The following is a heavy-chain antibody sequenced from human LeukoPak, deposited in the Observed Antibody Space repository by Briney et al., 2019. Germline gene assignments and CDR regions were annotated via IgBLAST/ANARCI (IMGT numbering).Heavy chain of an antibody. CDR2: IWYDGSNK. J-gene: IGHJ1*01. V-gene: IGHV3-33*06. CDR3: ANGYCSGGSCYSLFQH. CDR1: GFTFSSYG. D-gene: IGHD2-15*01. Sequence: GRSLRLSSAASGFTFSSYGMHWVRQAPGKGLEWVAVIWYDGSNKYYADSVKGRFTISRDNSKNTLYLQMNSLRAEDTAVYYCANGYCSGGSCYSLFQHWGQGTLVTVSS.